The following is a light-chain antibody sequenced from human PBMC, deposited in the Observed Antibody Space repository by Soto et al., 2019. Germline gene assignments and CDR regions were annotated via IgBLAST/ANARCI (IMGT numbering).Light chain of an antibody. CDR1: ESISTK. Sequence: DIVMTQSPATLSASAGDRATLTFRASESISTKLAWYQQKPGKAPRLLIYGASSLASGLPARFSGTGSGTEFTLTISSLQADDSAAYYCQQYYSYSPTFGQGTRVEIK. CDR3: QQYYSYSPT. CDR2: GAS. J-gene: IGKJ5*01. V-gene: IGKV1-5*03.